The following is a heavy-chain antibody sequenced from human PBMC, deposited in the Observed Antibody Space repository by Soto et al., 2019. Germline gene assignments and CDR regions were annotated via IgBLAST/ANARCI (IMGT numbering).Heavy chain of an antibody. J-gene: IGHJ4*02. V-gene: IGHV1-18*01. CDR1: GYTFTSYG. Sequence: ASLKVSCKASGYTFTSYGISWVRQAPGQGLEWMGWISGYNGNTNYAQKLQGRVTMTTDTSTSTAYMELRRLRSDDTAVYYCARDTTSIVGATNFDYWGQGTVDTVSS. CDR3: ARDTTSIVGATNFDY. D-gene: IGHD1-26*01. CDR2: ISGYNGNT.